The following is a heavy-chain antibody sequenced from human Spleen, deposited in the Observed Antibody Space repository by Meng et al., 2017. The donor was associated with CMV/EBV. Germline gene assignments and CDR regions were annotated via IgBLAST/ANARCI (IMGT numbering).Heavy chain of an antibody. J-gene: IGHJ4*02. V-gene: IGHV3-11*01. CDR3: ASSGYYYDRTDYYPPDF. D-gene: IGHD3-22*01. Sequence: FNFNDYSMTWVRQVPGRGLEWISFISSGSTSKYYSDSVRGRFTISRDNFKNSLFLQMSGPTADDTAVYYCASSGYYYDRTDYYPPDFWGQGTRVTVSS. CDR2: ISSGSTSK. CDR1: FNFNDYS.